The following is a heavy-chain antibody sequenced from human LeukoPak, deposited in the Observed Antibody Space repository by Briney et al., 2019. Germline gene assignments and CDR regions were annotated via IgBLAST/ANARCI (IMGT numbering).Heavy chain of an antibody. Sequence: GGSLRLSCAASGFTFSSYSMNWVRQAPGEGLEWVSYISSSSSTIYYADSVKGRFTISRDNAKNSLYLQMNSLRAEDTAVYYCARDGFVMTTVTTGWFDPWGQGTLVTVSS. D-gene: IGHD4-11*01. CDR1: GFTFSSYS. V-gene: IGHV3-48*01. CDR2: ISSSSSTI. J-gene: IGHJ5*02. CDR3: ARDGFVMTTVTTGWFDP.